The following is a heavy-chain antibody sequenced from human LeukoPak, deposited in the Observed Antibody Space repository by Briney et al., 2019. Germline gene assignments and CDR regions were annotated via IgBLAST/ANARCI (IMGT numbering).Heavy chain of an antibody. CDR2: ISSSGSTI. CDR1: GFTFSDYY. Sequence: PGGSLRLSCAASGFTFSDYYMSWIRQAPGKGLEWVSYISSSGSTIYYADSAKGRFTISRDNAKNSLYLQMNSLRAEDTAVYYCAREVVYDSSGYYSGDAFDIWGQGTMVTVSS. D-gene: IGHD3-22*01. V-gene: IGHV3-11*01. CDR3: AREVVYDSSGYYSGDAFDI. J-gene: IGHJ3*02.